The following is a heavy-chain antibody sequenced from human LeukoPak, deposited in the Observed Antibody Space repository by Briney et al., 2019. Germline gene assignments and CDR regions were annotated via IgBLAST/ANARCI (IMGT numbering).Heavy chain of an antibody. CDR2: INSDGSST. CDR1: GFTFSSYW. D-gene: IGHD3-3*01. Sequence: GGSLRLSCAASGFTFSSYWIHWVRQAPGQGLVWVSRINSDGSSTNYADSVKGRFAISRDNAKNTLYLQMNSLRAEDTAVYYCARDASWSGYPDYWGQGTLVTVSS. CDR3: ARDASWSGYPDY. J-gene: IGHJ4*02. V-gene: IGHV3-74*01.